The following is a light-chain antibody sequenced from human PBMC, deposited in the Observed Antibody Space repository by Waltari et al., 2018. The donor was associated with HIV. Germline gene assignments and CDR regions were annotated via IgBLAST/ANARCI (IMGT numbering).Light chain of an antibody. CDR2: EVT. V-gene: IGLV2-14*01. CDR1: NSHLGAYDY. Sequence: QSVLTQPASVSGSPGPSLTIPCTGTNSHLGAYDYVSWYQQHPGKAPKLLIYEVTIRSPGISYRFFGSKSGNTASMTISGLQAEDEAHYYCSSYAATTTIVFGGGTRLTVL. J-gene: IGLJ3*02. CDR3: SSYAATTTIV.